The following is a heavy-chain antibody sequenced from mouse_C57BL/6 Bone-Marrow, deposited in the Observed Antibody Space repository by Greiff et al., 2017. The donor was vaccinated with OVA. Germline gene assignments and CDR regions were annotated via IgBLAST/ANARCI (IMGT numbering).Heavy chain of an antibody. J-gene: IGHJ4*01. CDR1: GFTFSSYA. D-gene: IGHD1-1*01. Sequence: EVMLVESGGGLVKPGGSLKLSCAASGFTFSSYAMSWVRQTPEKRLEWVATISDGGSYTSYPDNVKGRFTISRDNAKNNLYLQMSHRKSEDTAMYYCAREGGTTVVATRDYWGQGTSVTVSS. V-gene: IGHV5-4*01. CDR2: ISDGGSYT. CDR3: AREGGTTVVATRDY.